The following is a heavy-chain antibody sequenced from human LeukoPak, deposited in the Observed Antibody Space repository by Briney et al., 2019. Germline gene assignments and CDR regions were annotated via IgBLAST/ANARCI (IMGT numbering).Heavy chain of an antibody. CDR3: ARPQWLVQNYGAFDI. Sequence: ASVKVSCKASGYTFTSYGISWVRQAPGQGLEWMGWISAYNGNTNYAQKLQGRVTMTTDTSTSTAYMELRSLRSDDTAVYYCARPQWLVQNYGAFDIWGQGTMVTVSS. J-gene: IGHJ3*02. CDR1: GYTFTSYG. CDR2: ISAYNGNT. V-gene: IGHV1-18*01. D-gene: IGHD6-19*01.